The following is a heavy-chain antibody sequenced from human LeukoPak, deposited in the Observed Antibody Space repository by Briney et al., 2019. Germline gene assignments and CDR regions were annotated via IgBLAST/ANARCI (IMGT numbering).Heavy chain of an antibody. J-gene: IGHJ4*02. V-gene: IGHV3-30*18. CDR1: GLNFSRYA. CDR3: VKGRRGVSYVHYFDS. CDR2: ISSDETTP. D-gene: IGHD3-16*01. Sequence: PGGSLRLSCSVAGLNFSRYAMDWVREAPGKGLEWVGVISSDETTPFYAHSVKGQFTISRDNSNNPVFLNMNTLRPDDTAIYYCVKGRRGVSYVHYFDSWGRGALVTVSS.